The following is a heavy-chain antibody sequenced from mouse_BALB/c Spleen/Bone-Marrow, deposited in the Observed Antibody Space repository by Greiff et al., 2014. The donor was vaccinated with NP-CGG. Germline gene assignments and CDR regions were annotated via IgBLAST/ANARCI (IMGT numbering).Heavy chain of an antibody. D-gene: IGHD2-14*01. CDR2: IYPGNVNT. V-gene: IGHV1S56*01. J-gene: IGHJ3*01. CDR3: ARDYRYDAWFAY. Sequence: VQVVESGPELVKPGASVRISCKASGYTFTSYYIHWVKQRPGQGLEWIGWIYPGNVNTKYNEKFKGKATLTADKSSSTAYMQLSSLTSEDSAVYFCARDYRYDAWFAYWGQGTLVTVSA. CDR1: GYTFTSYY.